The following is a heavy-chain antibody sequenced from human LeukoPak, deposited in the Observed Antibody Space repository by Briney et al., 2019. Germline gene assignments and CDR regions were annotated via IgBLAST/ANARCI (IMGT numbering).Heavy chain of an antibody. D-gene: IGHD6-19*01. CDR1: GGSFSGYY. V-gene: IGHV4-34*01. J-gene: IGHJ4*02. CDR2: INHSGST. CDR3: ARGSSGWTDFDY. Sequence: SETLSLTCAVYGGSFSGYYWSWIRQPPGKGLEWIGEINHSGSTNYNPSLKSRVTISVDTSKNQFSLKLSSVTAADTAVYYCARGSSGWTDFDYWGQGTLVTVSS.